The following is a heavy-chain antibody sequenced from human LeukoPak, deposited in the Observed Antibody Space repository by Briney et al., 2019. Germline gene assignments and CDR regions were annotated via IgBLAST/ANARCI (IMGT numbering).Heavy chain of an antibody. CDR2: ISWNSGSI. Sequence: GGSLRLSCAASGFTFDDYAMHWVRQAPGKGLEWVSGISWNSGSIGYADSVKGRFTISRDNAKNSLYLQMNSLRAEDTAVYYCARTLRGYSGYDGYDYWGQGTLVTVSS. J-gene: IGHJ4*02. V-gene: IGHV3-9*01. D-gene: IGHD5-12*01. CDR1: GFTFDDYA. CDR3: ARTLRGYSGYDGYDY.